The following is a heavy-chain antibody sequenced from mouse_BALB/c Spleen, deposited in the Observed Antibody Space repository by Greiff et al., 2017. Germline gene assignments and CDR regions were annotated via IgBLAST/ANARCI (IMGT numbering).Heavy chain of an antibody. V-gene: IGHV7-3*02. Sequence: DVQLVESGGGLVQPGGSLRLSCATSGFTFTDYYMSWVRQPPGKALEWLGFIRNKANGYTTEYSASVKGRFTISRDNSQSILYLQMNTLRAEDSATYDCARENYYGYYFDYWGQGTTLTVSS. CDR2: IRNKANGYTT. CDR1: GFTFTDYY. CDR3: ARENYYGYYFDY. D-gene: IGHD1-2*01. J-gene: IGHJ2*01.